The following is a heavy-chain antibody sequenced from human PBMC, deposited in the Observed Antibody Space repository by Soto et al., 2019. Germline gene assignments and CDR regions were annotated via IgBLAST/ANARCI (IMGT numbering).Heavy chain of an antibody. CDR2: ISPFNGNT. V-gene: IGHV1-18*01. CDR1: GYTFTNYG. Sequence: QVQLVQSGAEVKRPGASVKVSCKASGYTFTNYGNSWVRQAPGQGLEWMGWISPFNGNTNYAQKLQGRVAMTTDTSTSTAYMELRSLRSDDTAVYYCAKGDGIVAATDAFDIWGQGTMVTVSS. CDR3: AKGDGIVAATDAFDI. J-gene: IGHJ3*02. D-gene: IGHD5-12*01.